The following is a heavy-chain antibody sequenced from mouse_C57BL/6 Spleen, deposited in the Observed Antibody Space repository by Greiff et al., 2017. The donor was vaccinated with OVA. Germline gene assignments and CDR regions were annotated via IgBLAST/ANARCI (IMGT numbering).Heavy chain of an antibody. V-gene: IGHV1-15*01. Sequence: LVESGAELVRPGASVTLSCKASGYTFTDYEMHWVKQIPVHGLEWIGAIDPETGGTAYNQKFKGKAILTADKSSSTAYMELRSLTSEDSAVYYCTRRLIYWYFDVWGTGTTVTVSS. J-gene: IGHJ1*03. CDR3: TRRLIYWYFDV. CDR1: GYTFTDYE. CDR2: IDPETGGT.